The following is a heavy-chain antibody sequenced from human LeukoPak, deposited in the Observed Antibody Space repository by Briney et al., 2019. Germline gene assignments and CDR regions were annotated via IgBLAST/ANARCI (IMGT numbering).Heavy chain of an antibody. CDR1: GFTFSTSA. V-gene: IGHV3-23*01. CDR3: AKGTTDFDY. J-gene: IGHJ4*02. D-gene: IGHD1-1*01. Sequence: GGSLRLSCAASGFTFSTSAMNWVRQAPGEGLEWVSTIDNSGGRTYYADSVKGRFTISRDNSKHTLYLKMNSLRVEDTALYYCAKGTTDFDYWGQGTRVIVSS. CDR2: IDNSGGRT.